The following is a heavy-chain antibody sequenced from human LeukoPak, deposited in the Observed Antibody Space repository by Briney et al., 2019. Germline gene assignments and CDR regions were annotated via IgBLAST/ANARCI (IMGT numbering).Heavy chain of an antibody. CDR1: GFTFSSYW. V-gene: IGHV3-11*04. CDR2: ISSSGSTI. Sequence: GGSLRPSCAASGFTFSSYWMSWIRQAPGKGLEWVSYISSSGSTIYYADSVKGRFTISRDNAKNSLYLQMNSLRAEDAAVYYCARGYYDSSGSDAFDIWGQGTMVTVSS. CDR3: ARGYYDSSGSDAFDI. D-gene: IGHD3-22*01. J-gene: IGHJ3*02.